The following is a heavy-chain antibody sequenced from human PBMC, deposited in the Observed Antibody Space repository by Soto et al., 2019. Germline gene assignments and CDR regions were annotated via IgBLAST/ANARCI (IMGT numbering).Heavy chain of an antibody. J-gene: IGHJ4*02. V-gene: IGHV3-48*02. CDR3: SSSRSSSFYYDLDX. D-gene: IGHD6-13*01. Sequence: GRSLRLSFTASGFTFRSSSMNWVRQAPGKGLEWVSYIGSSSSTIYYTDFVKARFTISRHNAKKSLYLQTNRQRDEDTALYYCSSSRSSSFYYDLDXWGPGTLLTVSX. CDR1: GFTFRSSS. CDR2: IGSSSSTI.